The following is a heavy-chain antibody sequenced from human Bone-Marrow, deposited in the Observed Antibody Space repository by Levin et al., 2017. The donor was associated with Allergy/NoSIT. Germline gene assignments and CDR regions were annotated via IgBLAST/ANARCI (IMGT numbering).Heavy chain of an antibody. Sequence: GGSLRLSCAASGFTFSSHWMTWVRQYPGKGLEWVANIKHDGGEKYYADSVRGRFTISRDNAKNSLYLEMNSLRADDTGVYYCATYNWNNGREFDYWGQGTLVTVSS. V-gene: IGHV3-7*01. CDR2: IKHDGGEK. J-gene: IGHJ4*02. D-gene: IGHD1/OR15-1a*01. CDR1: GFTFSSHW. CDR3: ATYNWNNGREFDY.